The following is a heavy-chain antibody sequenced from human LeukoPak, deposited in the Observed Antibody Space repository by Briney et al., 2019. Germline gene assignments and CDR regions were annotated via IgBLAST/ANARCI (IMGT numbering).Heavy chain of an antibody. CDR1: GFTFSSYA. CDR3: AKTGTYCGGDCYPYYYYYYYMDV. D-gene: IGHD2-21*02. Sequence: PGGSLRLSCAASGFTFSSYAMHWVRQAPGKGLEWVAVISYDGSNKYYADSVKGRFTISRDNSKNTLYLQMNSLRAEDTAVYYCAKTGTYCGGDCYPYYYYYYYMDVWGKGTTVTISS. CDR2: ISYDGSNK. J-gene: IGHJ6*03. V-gene: IGHV3-30*04.